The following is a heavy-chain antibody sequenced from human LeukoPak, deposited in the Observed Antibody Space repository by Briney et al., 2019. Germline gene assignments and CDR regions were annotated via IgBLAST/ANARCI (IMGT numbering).Heavy chain of an antibody. CDR1: GASTSNYY. J-gene: IGHJ4*02. Sequence: SETLSLTCTVSGASTSNYYWSWIRQPPGKGLEWIGYIYYSGSTNYNPSLKSRVTISVDTSKNQFSLRLSSVTAADTAVYYCAKDSDSSGWYFDYWGQGTLVTVSS. D-gene: IGHD6-19*01. V-gene: IGHV4-59*01. CDR2: IYYSGST. CDR3: AKDSDSSGWYFDY.